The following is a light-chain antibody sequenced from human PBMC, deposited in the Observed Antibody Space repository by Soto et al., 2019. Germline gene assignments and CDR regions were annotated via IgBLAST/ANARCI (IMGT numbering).Light chain of an antibody. V-gene: IGLV7-46*01. CDR3: LLIYENVGEV. J-gene: IGLJ1*01. Sequence: QAVVTQEPSLTVSPGGTVTLTCASSTGAVTTGHWPHWVQQKPGQTPRTLIYDTNNRHSWTPARFSGSLLGGKAALTLSDAQPEDEAECYCLLIYENVGEVFGAGTKLTVL. CDR2: DTN. CDR1: TGAVTTGHW.